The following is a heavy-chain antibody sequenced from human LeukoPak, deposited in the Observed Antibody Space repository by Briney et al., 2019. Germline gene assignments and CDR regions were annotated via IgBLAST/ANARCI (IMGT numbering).Heavy chain of an antibody. Sequence: PSETLSLTCAVSGASISGSGYYLGWIRQPPGKGLEWIGYIHNSATTNCNPSLKSRVTISLDTAKNQFSLKLTSVTAADTAVYYCATYDSSGTFDYWGQGTLVTVSS. CDR1: GASISGSGYY. CDR3: ATYDSSGTFDY. J-gene: IGHJ4*02. D-gene: IGHD3-22*01. CDR2: IHNSATT. V-gene: IGHV4-61*05.